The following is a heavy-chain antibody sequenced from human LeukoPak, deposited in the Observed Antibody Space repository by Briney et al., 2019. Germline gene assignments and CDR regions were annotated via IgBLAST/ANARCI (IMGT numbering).Heavy chain of an antibody. CDR2: INPNSGGT. V-gene: IGHV1-2*02. CDR1: GYTFTGYY. D-gene: IGHD1-1*01. J-gene: IGHJ6*03. Sequence: ASVKVSCKASGYTFTGYYMHWVRQAPGQGLEWMGWINPNSGGTNYAQKFQGRVTMTRNTSISTAYMELSRLRSDDTAVYYCARDQVAVQLERYWRSYYYYMDVWGKGTTVTVSS. CDR3: ARDQVAVQLERYWRSYYYYMDV.